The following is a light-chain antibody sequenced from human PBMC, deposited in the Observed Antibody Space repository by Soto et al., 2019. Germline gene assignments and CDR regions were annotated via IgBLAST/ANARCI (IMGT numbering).Light chain of an antibody. CDR3: KQYYSPPRYT. V-gene: IGKV4-1*01. CDR2: WAS. Sequence: DIVMTQSPEYLAESLDERATIDCRSSQNVLYSSNNKILIAWYQQKPGQPPKLLIYWASTRESGVPDRFSGSGSGRDFTLTISSLQAEDVAVYYCKQYYSPPRYTFGQGTRLEIK. CDR1: QNVLYSSNNKIL. J-gene: IGKJ2*01.